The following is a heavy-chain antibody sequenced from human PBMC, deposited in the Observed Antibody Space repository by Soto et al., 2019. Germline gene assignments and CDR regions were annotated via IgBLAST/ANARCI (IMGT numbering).Heavy chain of an antibody. CDR2: INPNTTGT. Sequence: ASVKVSCKASGYTFTGYYMHWVRQAPGQGLEWMGWINPNTTGTNDAQKFQGRVTMTRDTSISTAYMEMSRLRSDDTAVYYCARDGVAPLTGDQAYYYGMDVWGQGTTVTV. J-gene: IGHJ6*02. V-gene: IGHV1-2*02. CDR3: ARDGVAPLTGDQAYYYGMDV. CDR1: GYTFTGYY. D-gene: IGHD7-27*01.